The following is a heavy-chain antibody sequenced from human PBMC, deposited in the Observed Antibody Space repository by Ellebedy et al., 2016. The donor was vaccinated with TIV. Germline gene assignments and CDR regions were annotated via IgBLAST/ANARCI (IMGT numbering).Heavy chain of an antibody. CDR1: GFTFSRHW. J-gene: IGHJ4*01. V-gene: IGHV3-74*01. CDR3: STLSETGY. Sequence: GESLKISCAASGFTFSRHWMHWIRQAPGKGLGWLSRINGDGGFTSHADFVKGRFTISRDNAKNTLYLQMNSMKAEDTAMYYCSTLSETGYWGHGTLVTVSS. CDR2: INGDGGFT. D-gene: IGHD3-10*01.